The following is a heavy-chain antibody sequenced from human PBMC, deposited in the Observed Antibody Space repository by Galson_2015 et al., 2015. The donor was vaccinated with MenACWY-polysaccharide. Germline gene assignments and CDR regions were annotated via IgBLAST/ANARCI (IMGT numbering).Heavy chain of an antibody. D-gene: IGHD5-18*01. CDR1: GFTFSTYS. Sequence: SLRLSCAASGFTFSTYSMNWVRQAPGKGLEWVSYISSSSSTIYYADSVKGRFIISRDNAKNSLYLQMNTLRDEDTAVYYCARVPGYSYGYYDWWGQGTLVTVSS. CDR3: ARVPGYSYGYYDW. J-gene: IGHJ4*02. CDR2: ISSSSSTI. V-gene: IGHV3-48*02.